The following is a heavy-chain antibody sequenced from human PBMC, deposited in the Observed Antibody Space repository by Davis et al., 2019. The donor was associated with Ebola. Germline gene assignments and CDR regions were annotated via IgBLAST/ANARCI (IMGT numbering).Heavy chain of an antibody. CDR2: ISYDGSDK. CDR3: EKDRKGLLYYYAMDV. Sequence: PGGSLRLSCAASGFTFSNYGMHWVRQAPGKGLEWVALISYDGSDKYHADSVKGRFTISRDNSKNTLYMQMNSLRAEDTAVYYCEKDRKGLLYYYAMDVWGQGTTVTVSS. V-gene: IGHV3-30*18. CDR1: GFTFSNYG. D-gene: IGHD4/OR15-4a*01. J-gene: IGHJ6*02.